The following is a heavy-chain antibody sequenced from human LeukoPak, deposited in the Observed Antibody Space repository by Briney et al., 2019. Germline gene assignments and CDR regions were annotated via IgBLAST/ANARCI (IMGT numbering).Heavy chain of an antibody. Sequence: GSSVKVSCKASGGTFSSYAISWVRQAPGQGLEWMGRIIPILGIANYAQKFQGRVTITADKSTSTAYMELSSLRSEDTAVYYCADIVVVPPPPRGAYYYYGMDVWGQGTTVTVSS. CDR3: ADIVVVPPPPRGAYYYYGMDV. D-gene: IGHD2-2*01. CDR2: IIPILGIA. J-gene: IGHJ6*02. CDR1: GGTFSSYA. V-gene: IGHV1-69*04.